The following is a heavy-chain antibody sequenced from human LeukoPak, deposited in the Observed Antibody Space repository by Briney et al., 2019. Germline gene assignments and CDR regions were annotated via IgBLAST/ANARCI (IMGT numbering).Heavy chain of an antibody. CDR2: IYPGDSDT. CDR1: GYSFTSYW. J-gene: IGHJ5*02. Sequence: GESLKISCKGSGYSFTSYWIGWVRQMPGKGLEWMGIIYPGDSDTRYSPSFQGQVTISADKSISTVYLQWSSLKASDTAMYYCARQYRQSDNCFDPWGQGTLVTVSS. V-gene: IGHV5-51*01. CDR3: ARQYRQSDNCFDP. D-gene: IGHD3-16*02.